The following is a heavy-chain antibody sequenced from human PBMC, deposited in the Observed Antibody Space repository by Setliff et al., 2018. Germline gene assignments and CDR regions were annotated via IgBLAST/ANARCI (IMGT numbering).Heavy chain of an antibody. CDR3: ARVGVPAVGLYFDY. CDR2: ISRGGNTI. CDR1: GFTFSDYY. J-gene: IGHJ4*02. Sequence: LRLSCAASGFTFSDYYMTWIRQAPGKGLEWVSYISRGGNTIYYADSVRGRFTISRDNAKNSLFLQMNSLRAEDTAVYYCARVGVPAVGLYFDYWGQGTLVTVSS. D-gene: IGHD2-8*01. V-gene: IGHV3-11*01.